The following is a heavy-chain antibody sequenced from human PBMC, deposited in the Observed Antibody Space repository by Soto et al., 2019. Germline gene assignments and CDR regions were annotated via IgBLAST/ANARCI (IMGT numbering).Heavy chain of an antibody. V-gene: IGHV3-15*01. Sequence: GGSLRLSCAASGFTFSNAWMSWVRQAPGKGLEWVGRIKSKTDGGTTDYAAPVKGRFTISRDDSKNTLYLQMNSLKTEDTAVYYCTTDPTIEDSILGYCSGGSCYDVDYWGQGTLVTVSS. D-gene: IGHD2-15*01. J-gene: IGHJ4*02. CDR3: TTDPTIEDSILGYCSGGSCYDVDY. CDR1: GFTFSNAW. CDR2: IKSKTDGGTT.